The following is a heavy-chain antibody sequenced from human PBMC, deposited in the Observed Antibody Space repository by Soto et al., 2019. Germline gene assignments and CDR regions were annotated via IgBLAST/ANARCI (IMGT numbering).Heavy chain of an antibody. V-gene: IGHV3-66*01. CDR2: IYSGGST. J-gene: IGHJ4*02. CDR3: ARAGGGYGWYYFDY. D-gene: IGHD2-15*01. Sequence: EVQLVESGGGLVQPGGSLRLSCAASGFTVSSNYMSWVRQAPGKGLEWVSVIYSGGSTYYADSVKGRFTISRDNSKNTLYLQMNSLRAEDTAVYYCARAGGGYGWYYFDYWVQGTLVTVSS. CDR1: GFTVSSNY.